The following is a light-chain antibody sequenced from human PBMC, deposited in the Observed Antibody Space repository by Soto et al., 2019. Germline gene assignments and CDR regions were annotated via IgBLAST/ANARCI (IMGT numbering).Light chain of an antibody. CDR3: SSYTSTNTVL. CDR1: SSDVGAYKY. J-gene: IGLJ2*01. Sequence: QSVLTQPASVSGSPGRSIAISCTGTSSDVGAYKYVSWYQQHPGKAPKLMIYDVTDRPSGVSDRFSGSKSGNTASLTISGLQAEDEADYYCSSYTSTNTVLFGGGTKLTVL. V-gene: IGLV2-14*01. CDR2: DVT.